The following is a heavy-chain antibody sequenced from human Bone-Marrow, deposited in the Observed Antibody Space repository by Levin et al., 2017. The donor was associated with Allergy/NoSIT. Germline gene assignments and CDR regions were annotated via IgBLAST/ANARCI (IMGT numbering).Heavy chain of an antibody. J-gene: IGHJ3*02. CDR2: ISTDGSTTRRST. CDR3: VRDPGDTSMDI. CDR1: GFTFSSYW. Sequence: PSETLSLTCAASGFTFSSYWMHWVRQAPGKGLVWVSRISTDGSTTRRSTSYADSVKGRFTISRDNAKNTLYLQMNSLRVEDTAVYYCVRDPGDTSMDIWGQGTVVTVSA. D-gene: IGHD5-18*01. V-gene: IGHV3-74*01.